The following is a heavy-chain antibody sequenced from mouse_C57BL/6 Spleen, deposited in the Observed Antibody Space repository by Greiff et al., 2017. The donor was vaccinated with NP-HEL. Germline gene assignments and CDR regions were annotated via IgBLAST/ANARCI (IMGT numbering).Heavy chain of an antibody. V-gene: IGHV14-1*01. J-gene: IGHJ1*03. Sequence: EVMLVESGAELVRPGASVKLSCTASGFNIKDYYMHWVKQRPEQGLEWSGRIDPEDGDTEYAPKFQGKATMTADTSSNTAYLQLRSLSSEDAAFYYCTTAYGSIYDWYFYVWGTGTTVTVAS. CDR2: IDPEDGDT. CDR3: TTAYGSIYDWYFYV. CDR1: GFNIKDYY. D-gene: IGHD1-1*01.